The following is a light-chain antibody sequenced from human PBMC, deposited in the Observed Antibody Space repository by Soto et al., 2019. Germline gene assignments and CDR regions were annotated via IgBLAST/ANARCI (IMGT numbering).Light chain of an antibody. CDR3: QQRSNWPPLLT. J-gene: IGKJ5*01. CDR1: QSVSSY. CDR2: DAS. V-gene: IGKV3-11*01. Sequence: IVLSQSPATLSLSPKERATLSCRASQSVSSYLAWYQQKPGQSPRLLIYDASNRATGIPARFSGSGSGTDFTLTISSLEPEDFAVYYCQQRSNWPPLLTFGQGTRLEIK.